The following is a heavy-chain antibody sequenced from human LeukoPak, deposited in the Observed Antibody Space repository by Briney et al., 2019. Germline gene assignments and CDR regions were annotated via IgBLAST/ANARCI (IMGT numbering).Heavy chain of an antibody. CDR3: TTERGDSSGWYDY. J-gene: IGHJ4*02. CDR1: GFTLSNYW. D-gene: IGHD6-19*01. CDR2: IKSKTDGGTT. V-gene: IGHV3-15*01. Sequence: GGSLRLSCADSGFTLSNYWMSWVRQAPGKGLEWVGRIKSKTDGGTTDYAAPVKGRFTISRDDSKNTLYLQMNSLKTEDTAVYYCTTERGDSSGWYDYWGQGTLVTVSS.